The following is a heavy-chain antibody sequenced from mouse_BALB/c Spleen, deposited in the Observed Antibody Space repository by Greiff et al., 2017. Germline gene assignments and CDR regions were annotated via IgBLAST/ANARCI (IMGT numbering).Heavy chain of an antibody. V-gene: IGHV5-9-3*01. D-gene: IGHD1-1*01. Sequence: EVQLVESGGGLVKPGGSLKLSCAASGFTFSSYAMSWVRQTPEKRLEWVATISSGGSYTYYPDSVKGRFTISRDNAKNTLYLQMSSLRSEDTAMYYCARLLYYGSSYAMDYWGQGTSVTVSS. CDR3: ARLLYYGSSYAMDY. CDR1: GFTFSSYA. J-gene: IGHJ4*01. CDR2: ISSGGSYT.